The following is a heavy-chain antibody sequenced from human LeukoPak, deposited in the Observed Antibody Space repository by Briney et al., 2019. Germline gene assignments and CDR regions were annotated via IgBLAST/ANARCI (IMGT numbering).Heavy chain of an antibody. J-gene: IGHJ4*02. CDR3: TRDGNWNEYYFDY. V-gene: IGHV3-33*01. Sequence: GRSLRLSCAASGFTFSSYGMHWVRQAPGKGLEWVAVIWYDGSNKYYADSVKGRFTISRDNSKNTLYLQINSLRAEDTAVYYCTRDGNWNEYYFDYWGQGTLVTVSS. D-gene: IGHD1-1*01. CDR2: IWYDGSNK. CDR1: GFTFSSYG.